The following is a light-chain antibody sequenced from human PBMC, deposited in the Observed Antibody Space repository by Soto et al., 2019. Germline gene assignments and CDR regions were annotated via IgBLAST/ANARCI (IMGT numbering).Light chain of an antibody. J-gene: IGKJ1*01. CDR2: KAS. CDR1: QTISSW. CDR3: QQYNSFIWT. V-gene: IGKV1-5*03. Sequence: IQVSPFRSTRCSPVGDRVSNHWRASQTISSWLAWYQQKGGQAPKLLISKASILDSGVPSRFSGSGSGTEFNLTISSLQPEDFATYYCQQYNSFIWTFGQGTKGDIK.